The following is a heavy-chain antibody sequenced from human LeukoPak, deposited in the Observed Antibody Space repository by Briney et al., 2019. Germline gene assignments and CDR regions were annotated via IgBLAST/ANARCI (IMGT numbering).Heavy chain of an antibody. CDR3: GRISR. CDR1: GVIVSSTY. V-gene: IGHV3-53*01. J-gene: IGHJ4*02. Sequence: PGGSLRLSCVVSGVIVSSTYISWVRQAPGKGLEWVSALDSDKNAYYADSVKGRFTISRDNSKNMLYLQMNSLRAEDTAVYYCGRISRWGQGTLVTVSS. CDR2: LDSDKNA. D-gene: IGHD3-3*01.